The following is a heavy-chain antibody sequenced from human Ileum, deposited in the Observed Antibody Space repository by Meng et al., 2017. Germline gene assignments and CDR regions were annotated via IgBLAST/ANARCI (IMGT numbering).Heavy chain of an antibody. D-gene: IGHD3-3*01. CDR3: AREDGDSNGYYFDY. CDR1: GFTFSTYE. J-gene: IGHJ4*02. CDR2: ISPRSTTK. V-gene: IGHV3-48*03. Sequence: GGSLRLSCAASGFTFSTYEMNWVRQAPGKGLEWPSYISPRSTTKYYADSVKGRFTISRDNAKNSLFLQIDSLRAEDTAVYYCAREDGDSNGYYFDYWGQGALATVSS.